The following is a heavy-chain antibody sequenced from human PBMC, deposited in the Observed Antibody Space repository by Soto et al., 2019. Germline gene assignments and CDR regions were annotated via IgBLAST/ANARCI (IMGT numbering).Heavy chain of an antibody. CDR1: GYTFSDYY. V-gene: IGHV3-11*01. J-gene: IGHJ4*02. Sequence: QVQLVESGGDLVKPGGSLRLSCAASGYTFSDYYMSWIRQAPGKGLEWISYIDTSGTKIYYADSVKGRFTITRDNAKNSLYLEMNSLRDEDTAVYXXXXXXXMWSGYLSPVDYWGQGTLVTVSS. CDR3: XXXXXMWSGYLSPVDY. CDR2: IDTSGTKI. D-gene: IGHD3-3*01.